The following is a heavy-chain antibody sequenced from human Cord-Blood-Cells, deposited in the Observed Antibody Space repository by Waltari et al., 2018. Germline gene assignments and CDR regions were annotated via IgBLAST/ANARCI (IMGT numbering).Heavy chain of an antibody. J-gene: IGHJ4*02. Sequence: QITLKESGPTLVKPTQTLTLTCTFSGFSLSTSGVGVGWTRQPPGKALEWLALIYWNDDKRYSPYLKSRLTINKDTSKNQVVLTMTNMDPVDTATCYCAHTSSSWYYLDYWGQGTLVTVSS. CDR1: GFSLSTSGVG. D-gene: IGHD6-13*01. CDR3: AHTSSSWYYLDY. V-gene: IGHV2-5*01. CDR2: IYWNDDK.